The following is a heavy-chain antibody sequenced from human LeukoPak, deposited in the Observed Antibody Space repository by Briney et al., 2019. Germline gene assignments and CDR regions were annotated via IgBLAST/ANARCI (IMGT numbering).Heavy chain of an antibody. CDR2: ISSSSSYI. CDR3: ARGDCSSTSCYRKGVWYYYYYMDV. D-gene: IGHD2-2*02. Sequence: PGGSLRLSCAASGFTFSSYSMNWVRQAPGKGLEWVSSISSSSSYIYYADSVKGRFTISRDNAKNSLYLQMNSLRAEDTAVYYCARGDCSSTSCYRKGVWYYYYYMDVWGKGTTVTVSS. V-gene: IGHV3-21*01. J-gene: IGHJ6*03. CDR1: GFTFSSYS.